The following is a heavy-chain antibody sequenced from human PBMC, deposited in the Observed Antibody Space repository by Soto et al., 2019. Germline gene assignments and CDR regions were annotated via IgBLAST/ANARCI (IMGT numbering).Heavy chain of an antibody. Sequence: ASVKVSCKASGYTFTSYAMHWVRQAPGQGLEWMGWINAGNGNTKYSQKLQGRVTITRDTSASTAYMELSSLRSEDTAVYYCARSIVVVTALDYWGQGTLVTVSS. CDR2: INAGNGNT. D-gene: IGHD2-21*02. J-gene: IGHJ4*02. CDR1: GYTFTSYA. V-gene: IGHV1-3*01. CDR3: ARSIVVVTALDY.